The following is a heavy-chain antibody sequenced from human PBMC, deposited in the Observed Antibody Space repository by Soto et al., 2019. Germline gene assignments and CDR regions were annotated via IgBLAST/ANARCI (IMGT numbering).Heavy chain of an antibody. CDR2: ISNGGTTI. D-gene: IGHD3-22*01. J-gene: IGHJ5*02. CDR1: GFTFSDYY. V-gene: IGHV3-11*01. CDR3: ATKGGGYYFQFDP. Sequence: GGSLRLSCAASGFTFSDYYMSWIRQAPGKGLEWVSYISNGGTTIYYADSVKGRFTISRDDAKNSLFLQMNSLRPEDTAVYFCATKGGGYYFQFDPWGQGTLVTVSS.